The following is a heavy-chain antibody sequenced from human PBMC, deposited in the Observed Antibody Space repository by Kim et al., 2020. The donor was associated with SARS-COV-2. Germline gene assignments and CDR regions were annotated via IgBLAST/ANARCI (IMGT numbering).Heavy chain of an antibody. V-gene: IGHV3-20*04. J-gene: IGHJ6*02. CDR1: GFTFGDYG. CDR2: INWNGGST. D-gene: IGHD6-19*01. CDR3: ARGRKQWLTSYYYYGMDV. Sequence: GGSLRLSCAASGFTFGDYGMSWVRQAPGKGLEWVSGINWNGGSTGYADSVKGRFTISRDNAKNSLYLQMNSLRAEDTALYYCARGRKQWLTSYYYYGMDVWGQGTTVTVSS.